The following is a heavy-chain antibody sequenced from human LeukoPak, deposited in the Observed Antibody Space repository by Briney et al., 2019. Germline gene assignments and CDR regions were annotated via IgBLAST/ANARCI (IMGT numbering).Heavy chain of an antibody. CDR2: ISNSGSSI. Sequence: SGGSLRLSCAASGFTVSSNYMSWVRQGPGKGLEWVSYISNSGSSIYYADSVKGRFTTSRDNAKSSLYLQMNSLRAEDTAVYYCGRGHWGLDYWGQGALVTVSS. D-gene: IGHD7-27*01. CDR1: GFTVSSNY. CDR3: GRGHWGLDY. V-gene: IGHV3-11*04. J-gene: IGHJ4*02.